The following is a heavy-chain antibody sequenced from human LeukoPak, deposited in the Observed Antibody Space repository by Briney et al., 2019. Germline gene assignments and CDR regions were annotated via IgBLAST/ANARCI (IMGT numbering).Heavy chain of an antibody. D-gene: IGHD1-26*01. J-gene: IGHJ5*02. Sequence: GASVKVSCKASGGTFSSYAISWVRQAPGQGLEWMGRIIPILGIANYAQKFQSRVTITADKSTSTAYMELSSLRSEDTAVYYCARSGSRWELLNWFDPWGQGTLVTVSS. CDR3: ARSGSRWELLNWFDP. V-gene: IGHV1-69*04. CDR2: IIPILGIA. CDR1: GGTFSSYA.